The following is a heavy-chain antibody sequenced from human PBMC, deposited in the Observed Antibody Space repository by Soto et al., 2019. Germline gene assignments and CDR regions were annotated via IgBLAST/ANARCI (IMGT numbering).Heavy chain of an antibody. D-gene: IGHD5-18*01. V-gene: IGHV4-34*01. CDR2: INHSGST. J-gene: IGHJ3*02. CDR1: EGVLWGSC. CDR3: ARGKDDVDTAMTRAFDI. Sequence: LFLTYGDWEGVLWGSCGDRSGRRPVKGLEWIGEINHSGSTNYNPSLKSRVTISVDTSKNQFSLKLSSVTAADTAVYYCARGKDDVDTAMTRAFDIWGQGTMVTV.